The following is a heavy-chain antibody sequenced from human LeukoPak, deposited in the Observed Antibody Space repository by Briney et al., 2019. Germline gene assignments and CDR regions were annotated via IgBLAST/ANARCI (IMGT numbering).Heavy chain of an antibody. J-gene: IGHJ4*02. D-gene: IGHD2-15*01. V-gene: IGHV3-23*01. CDR2: ISGSGGST. Sequence: GGSLRLSCAASGFTFRDSAMSWVRQAPGKGLEWVSGISGSGGSTYYADSVKGRITISRDNSKNTLYLQMNSLRAEDTAVYYCAKEGAHCSGGSCYSGYFDYWGQGTLVTVSS. CDR1: GFTFRDSA. CDR3: AKEGAHCSGGSCYSGYFDY.